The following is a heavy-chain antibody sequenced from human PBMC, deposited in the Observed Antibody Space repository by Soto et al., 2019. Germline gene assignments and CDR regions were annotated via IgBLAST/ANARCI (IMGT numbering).Heavy chain of an antibody. CDR1: GYTFTSNG. Sequence: QIQLVQSGAEVKKPGASMKVSCKASGYTFTSNGISWVRQAPGQGLEWMGWINTYNGQTNYAQKLQGRVTMTTDTSTNTAYMELRSLRSDDTAVYYCAGDRDGYNRGFDYWGQGTLVTVSS. CDR2: INTYNGQT. CDR3: AGDRDGYNRGFDY. J-gene: IGHJ4*02. D-gene: IGHD5-12*01. V-gene: IGHV1-18*01.